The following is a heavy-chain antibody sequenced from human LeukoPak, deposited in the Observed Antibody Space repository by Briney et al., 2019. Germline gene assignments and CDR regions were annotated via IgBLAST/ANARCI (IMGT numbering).Heavy chain of an antibody. D-gene: IGHD5-18*01. CDR3: ARASGNSYGLDY. Sequence: GGSLRLSWAASGFTVSSNYMSWVRQAPGKGLEWVSVIYSGGSTYYADSVKGRFTISRDNSKNTLYLQMNSLRAEDTAVYYCARASGNSYGLDYWGQGTLVTVSS. J-gene: IGHJ4*02. V-gene: IGHV3-66*01. CDR2: IYSGGST. CDR1: GFTVSSNY.